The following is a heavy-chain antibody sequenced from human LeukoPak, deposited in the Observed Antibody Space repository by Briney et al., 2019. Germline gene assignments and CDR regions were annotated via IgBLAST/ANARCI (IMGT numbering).Heavy chain of an antibody. J-gene: IGHJ3*02. CDR3: ATYYDKYNGDHGLDI. CDR1: GGSISSYY. CDR2: IYTSGST. V-gene: IGHV4-4*07. Sequence: PSETLSLTCTVSGGSISSYYWSWIRQPAGKGLEWIGRIYTSGSTNYNPSLKTRVTLSIDTSKNQFSLKLSSVTAADTAVYYCATYYDKYNGDHGLDIWGQGTMVTASS. D-gene: IGHD3-22*01.